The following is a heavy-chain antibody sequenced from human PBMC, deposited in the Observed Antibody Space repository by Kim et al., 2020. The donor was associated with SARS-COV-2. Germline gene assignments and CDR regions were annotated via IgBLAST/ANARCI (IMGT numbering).Heavy chain of an antibody. CDR1: GYTFTSYA. CDR3: ARDFDWLLQGLYYFDY. J-gene: IGHJ4*02. Sequence: ASVKVSCKASGYTFTSYAMNWVRQAPGQGLEWMGWINTNTGNPTYAQGFTGRFVFSLDTSVSTAYLQISSLKAEDTAVYYCARDFDWLLQGLYYFDYWGQGTLVTVSS. V-gene: IGHV7-4-1*02. D-gene: IGHD3-9*01. CDR2: INTNTGNP.